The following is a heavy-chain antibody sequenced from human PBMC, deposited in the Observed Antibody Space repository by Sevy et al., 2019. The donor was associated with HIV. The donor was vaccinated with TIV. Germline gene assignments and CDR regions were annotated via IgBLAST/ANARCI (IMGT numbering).Heavy chain of an antibody. CDR2: ISSSSSYI. V-gene: IGHV3-21*01. J-gene: IGHJ6*02. CDR3: ASQKPSIAAAGTANYYYYGMDV. D-gene: IGHD6-13*01. Sequence: GGSLRLSCAASGFTFSSYSMNWVRQAPGKGLEWVSSISSSSSYIYYADSVKGRFTISRDNAKNSLYLQMNSLRAEDTAVYYCASQKPSIAAAGTANYYYYGMDVWGQWTTVTVSS. CDR1: GFTFSSYS.